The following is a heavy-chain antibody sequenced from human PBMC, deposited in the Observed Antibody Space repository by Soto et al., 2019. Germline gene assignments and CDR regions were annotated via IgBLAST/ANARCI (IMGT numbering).Heavy chain of an antibody. CDR3: ARVYGSGSSNWFAP. D-gene: IGHD3-10*01. CDR1: GFTFSSYA. Sequence: GGSLRLSCAASGFTFSSYAMHWVRQAPGKGLEYVSAISSNGGSTYYANSVKGRFTISRDNSKNTLYLQMGSLRAEDMAVYYCARVYGSGSSNWFAPWGQGPLVTVSS. V-gene: IGHV3-64*01. CDR2: ISSNGGST. J-gene: IGHJ5*02.